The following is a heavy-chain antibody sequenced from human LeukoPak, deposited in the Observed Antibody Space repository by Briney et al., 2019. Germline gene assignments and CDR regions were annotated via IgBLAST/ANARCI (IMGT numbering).Heavy chain of an antibody. Sequence: GASVKVSCKASGFTFTGYYIHWVRQAPGQGLEWMGWINPNNGGTNYAQTFQDRVTMTRDTSISTAYMELSSLRSEDTAVYYCARYGPKTDNWFDPWGQGTLVTVSS. J-gene: IGHJ5*02. D-gene: IGHD4-17*01. CDR2: INPNNGGT. CDR3: ARYGPKTDNWFDP. V-gene: IGHV1-2*02. CDR1: GFTFTGYY.